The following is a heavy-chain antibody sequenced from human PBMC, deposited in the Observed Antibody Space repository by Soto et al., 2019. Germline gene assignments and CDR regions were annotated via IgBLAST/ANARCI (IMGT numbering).Heavy chain of an antibody. V-gene: IGHV1-3*01. CDR2: INAGNGNT. D-gene: IGHD1-1*01. J-gene: IGHJ6*02. Sequence: QVQLVQSGAEVKKPGASVKVSCKASGYTFTSYAMHWVRQAPGQRLEWMGWINAGNGNTKYSQKFQGRVTITSDTSASTAYMELSSLRSEDTAVYYCARDEVYWNDDYYYGMDVWGQGTTVTVSS. CDR1: GYTFTSYA. CDR3: ARDEVYWNDDYYYGMDV.